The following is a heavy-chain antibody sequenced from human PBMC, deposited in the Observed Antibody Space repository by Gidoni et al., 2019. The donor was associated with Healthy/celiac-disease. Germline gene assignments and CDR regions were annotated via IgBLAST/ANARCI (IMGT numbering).Heavy chain of an antibody. V-gene: IGHV3-23*04. D-gene: IGHD1-26*01. J-gene: IGHJ4*02. CDR2: ISGSGAST. CDR1: GLTFSSYA. CDR3: AKESLVGATGTLFDY. Sequence: EVERVESGGGLVQTGGSMRLSCAASGLTFSSYAMSWVRQAPGKGLACVSAISGSGASTYYADSVKGRFTISRDNSKNTLYLQMNSLRAEDTAVYYCAKESLVGATGTLFDYWGQGTLVTVSS.